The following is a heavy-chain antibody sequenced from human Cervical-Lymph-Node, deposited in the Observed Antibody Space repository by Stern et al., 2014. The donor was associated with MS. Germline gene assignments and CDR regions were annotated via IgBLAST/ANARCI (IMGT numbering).Heavy chain of an antibody. CDR3: ARDKMVYATHYYYYAMDV. J-gene: IGHJ6*02. D-gene: IGHD2-8*01. Sequence: VQLVESGAEVKKPGASVKVSCKASGYTFTSYGISWVRQAPGQGLEWMGWISAYNGNTNYAQKLQGRATMTTDTSTSTAYMELRSLRSDDTAVYYCARDKMVYATHYYYYAMDVWGQGTTVTVSS. CDR1: GYTFTSYG. CDR2: ISAYNGNT. V-gene: IGHV1-18*01.